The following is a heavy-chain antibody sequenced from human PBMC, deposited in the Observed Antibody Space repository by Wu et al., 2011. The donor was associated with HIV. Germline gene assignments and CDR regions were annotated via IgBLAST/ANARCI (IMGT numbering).Heavy chain of an antibody. D-gene: IGHD3-22*01. CDR1: GGAFSTNA. CDR3: ARGEDYYGSSGYHGY. Sequence: QVQLVQSGAEVKRPGSSVKVSCKASGGAFSTNAISWVRQAPGQGLEWMGRVIPIYGTTNYARDFQGRLTITADKSTNTAYMDLSSLTSDDTAVYYCARGEDYYGSSGYHGYWGQGTLVTVSS. V-gene: IGHV1-69*08. CDR2: VIPIYGTT. J-gene: IGHJ4*02.